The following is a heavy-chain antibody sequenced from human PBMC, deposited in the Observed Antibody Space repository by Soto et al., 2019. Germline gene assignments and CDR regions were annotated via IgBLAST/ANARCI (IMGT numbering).Heavy chain of an antibody. CDR1: GFSLSTSGVG. CDR3: AHANITKSFDI. Sequence: QISLKESGPTLVKPTETLTLTCTFSGFSLSTSGVGVGWIRQPPGKALECLALIYWDDDKRYSPSLKTRLTITKDTSKNQVVLTVTNMDPVDTATYYCAHANITKSFDIWGQGTMVTVSS. V-gene: IGHV2-5*02. CDR2: IYWDDDK. J-gene: IGHJ3*02. D-gene: IGHD7-27*01.